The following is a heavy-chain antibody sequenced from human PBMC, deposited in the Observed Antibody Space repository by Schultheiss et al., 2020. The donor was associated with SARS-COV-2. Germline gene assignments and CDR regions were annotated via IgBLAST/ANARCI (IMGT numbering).Heavy chain of an antibody. Sequence: SETLSLTCAVYGGSFSGYYWSWIRQPPGKGLEWIGEINHSGSTNYNPSLKSRVTISVDTSKNQFSLKLSSVTATDTATYYCARHTDSFYFYPFDYWGQGTLVTVSS. CDR1: GGSFSGYY. CDR2: INHSGST. J-gene: IGHJ4*02. V-gene: IGHV4-34*01. D-gene: IGHD3-22*01. CDR3: ARHTDSFYFYPFDY.